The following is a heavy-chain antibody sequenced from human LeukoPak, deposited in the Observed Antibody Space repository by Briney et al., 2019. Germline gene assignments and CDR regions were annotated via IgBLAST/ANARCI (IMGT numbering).Heavy chain of an antibody. V-gene: IGHV4-59*08. Sequence: PSETLSLTCTVSGGSISGYYWSWIRQPPGKGLEWIGYIYYSGSTNYNPSLKSRVTISVDTSKNQFSLKLSSVTAADTAVYYCARHSHGGNSNWFDPWGQGTLVTVSS. CDR2: IYYSGST. CDR1: GGSISGYY. J-gene: IGHJ5*02. D-gene: IGHD4-23*01. CDR3: ARHSHGGNSNWFDP.